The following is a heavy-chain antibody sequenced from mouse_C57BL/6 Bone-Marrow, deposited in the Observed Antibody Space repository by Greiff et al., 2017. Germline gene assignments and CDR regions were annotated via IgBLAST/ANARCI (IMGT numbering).Heavy chain of an antibody. D-gene: IGHD2-3*01. CDR2: IYPGSGST. V-gene: IGHV1-55*01. CDR1: GYTFTSYW. CDR3: AGGYYGNAMDY. Sequence: QVQLQQPGAELVQPGASVKMSCKASGYTFTSYWLTWVKQRPGHGLEWIGDIYPGSGSTNYNEQFTSKATLTVDTSSSTAYMQLSSLTSEDSAVYYCAGGYYGNAMDYWGQGTSVTGSS. J-gene: IGHJ4*01.